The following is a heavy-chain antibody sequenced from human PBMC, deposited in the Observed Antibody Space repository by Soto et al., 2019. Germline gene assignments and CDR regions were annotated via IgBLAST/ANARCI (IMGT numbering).Heavy chain of an antibody. CDR3: ARDHRYNGTAEGWFAP. CDR2: LNPNSGNT. D-gene: IGHD1-20*01. CDR1: GYMFSTYD. J-gene: IGHJ5*02. Sequence: QVQLVQSGAEVKKPGASVKVSCKASGYMFSTYDINWVRQAPGQGLEWMGWLNPNSGNTGYAQKFQGRVTMTRNTSINTAYMELSSLGSDDPAVYYCARDHRYNGTAEGWFAPWGQGTLVTVSS. V-gene: IGHV1-8*01.